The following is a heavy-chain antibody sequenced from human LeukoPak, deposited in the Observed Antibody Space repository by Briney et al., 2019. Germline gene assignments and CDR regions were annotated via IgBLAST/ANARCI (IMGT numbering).Heavy chain of an antibody. J-gene: IGHJ4*02. Sequence: SETLSLTCAVSGYSISNGYYWGWIRQPPGKGLEWIGNIYHSGNTYYNPSPKTRVTISVDTSKNQFSLKLRSVTAADTAVYYCARLPPYSSSSYYFDYWGQGTLVTVSS. CDR3: ARLPPYSSSSYYFDY. V-gene: IGHV4-38-2*01. D-gene: IGHD6-6*01. CDR2: IYHSGNT. CDR1: GYSISNGYY.